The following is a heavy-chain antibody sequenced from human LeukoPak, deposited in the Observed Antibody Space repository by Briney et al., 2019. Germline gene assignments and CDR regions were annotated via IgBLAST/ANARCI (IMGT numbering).Heavy chain of an antibody. D-gene: IGHD2-2*01. J-gene: IGHJ6*02. CDR3: ASSIVVVPAAVPLGYYGMDV. CDR2: IIPIFGTA. CDR1: GGTFSSYA. V-gene: IGHV1-69*13. Sequence: SVKVSCKASGGTFSSYAISWVRQAPGQGLEWMGGIIPIFGTANYAQKFQGRVTITADESTSTAYMELSSLRSEDTAVYYCASSIVVVPAAVPLGYYGMDVWGQGTTVTVSS.